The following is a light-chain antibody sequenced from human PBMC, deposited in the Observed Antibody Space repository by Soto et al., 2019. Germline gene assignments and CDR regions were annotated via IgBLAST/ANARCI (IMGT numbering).Light chain of an antibody. CDR3: CSYAGSYTFV. Sequence: QSALTQPRSVSGSPGQSVTVSCSGTSSDVGGYDYVAWYQQYPGKAPKLMIYDVIKRTSGVPDRFSGSKSGNTASLTISGLQAEDEAEYYCCSYAGSYTFVFVTGTKVTVL. J-gene: IGLJ1*01. CDR1: SSDVGGYDY. CDR2: DVI. V-gene: IGLV2-11*01.